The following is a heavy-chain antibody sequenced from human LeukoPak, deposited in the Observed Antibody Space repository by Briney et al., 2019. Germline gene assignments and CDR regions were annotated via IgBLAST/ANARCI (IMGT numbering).Heavy chain of an antibody. J-gene: IGHJ4*02. CDR2: IKQDGSAM. V-gene: IGHV3-7*01. CDR1: GFTFSTYW. Sequence: GGSLRLSCAASGFTFSTYWMSWVRQAPGRGLEWVANIKQDGSAMFYVGSVKGRFTISRDNAKNSLCLQMNSLRAEDTAVYYCARHVVAVGFDYWGQGTLVTVSS. CDR3: ARHVVAVGFDY. D-gene: IGHD3-22*01.